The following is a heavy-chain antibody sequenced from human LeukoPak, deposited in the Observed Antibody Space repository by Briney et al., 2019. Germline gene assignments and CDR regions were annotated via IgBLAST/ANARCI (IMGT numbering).Heavy chain of an antibody. Sequence: SETLSLTCTVSGVSITSHFWSWIRQSPGQGLEWIGYAYFNGITNYNPSLKSRVTISVDTSKNQFSLRLSSVTAADTAVYYCARDEGSPEALDHWGQGTLVTVSS. CDR2: AYFNGIT. CDR3: ARDEGSPEALDH. D-gene: IGHD3-10*01. V-gene: IGHV4-59*11. CDR1: GVSITSHF. J-gene: IGHJ4*02.